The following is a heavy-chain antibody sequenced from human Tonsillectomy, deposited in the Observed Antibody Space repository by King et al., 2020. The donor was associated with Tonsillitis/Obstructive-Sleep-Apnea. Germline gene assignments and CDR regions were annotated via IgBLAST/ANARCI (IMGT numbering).Heavy chain of an antibody. Sequence: VQLVESGGGLVQPGRSLRLSCTASGFTFGDYAMSWVRQAPVKGLEWVGFIRSEAYGGTTEYAASVAGRFTISRDDSKSIAYLQMNSLKIEDTAVYYCTREPDPQWLGSYYYYMDVWGKGNTVTGSS. V-gene: IGHV3-49*04. CDR3: TREPDPQWLGSYYYYMDV. J-gene: IGHJ6*03. D-gene: IGHD6-19*01. CDR2: IRSEAYGGTT. CDR1: GFTFGDYA.